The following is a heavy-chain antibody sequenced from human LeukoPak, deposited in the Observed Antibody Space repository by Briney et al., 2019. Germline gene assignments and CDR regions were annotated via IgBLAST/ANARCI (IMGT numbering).Heavy chain of an antibody. V-gene: IGHV3-20*04. J-gene: IGHJ4*02. CDR2: VNWNGGRT. CDR3: ARVLQQLVGFDY. CDR1: GFTFDDYG. Sequence: PGGSLRLSCVASGFTFDDYGMSWVRQAPGKGLEWVSGVNWNGGRTAYADSVKGRFTISRDNAKNSVYLQMNSLRAEDTAVYYCARVLQQLVGFDYWGQGTLVTVSS. D-gene: IGHD6-13*01.